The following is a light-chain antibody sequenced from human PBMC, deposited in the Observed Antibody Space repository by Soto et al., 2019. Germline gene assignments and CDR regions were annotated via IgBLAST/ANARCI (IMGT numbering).Light chain of an antibody. Sequence: DSQMTQSPSTLSGSVGDRVTITCLASQTISSWLAWYQQKPGKAPKLLIYKASTLKSGVPSRFSGSGSGTEFTLTISSLQPDDFETYYCQHYNSYSEAFGQGTKVDIK. CDR1: QTISSW. V-gene: IGKV1-5*03. CDR3: QHYNSYSEA. CDR2: KAS. J-gene: IGKJ1*01.